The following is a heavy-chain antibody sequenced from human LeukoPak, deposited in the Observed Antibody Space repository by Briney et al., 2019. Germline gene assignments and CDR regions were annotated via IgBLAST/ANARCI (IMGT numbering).Heavy chain of an antibody. CDR1: GVSISSGDYY. CDR2: IYYSGST. V-gene: IGHV4-30-4*01. J-gene: IGHJ3*02. Sequence: PSETLSLTCTVSGVSISSGDYYWRWIRQPPGKGLEWIVYIYYSGSTSYNPSLKSRVTISVDTSKNQFSLKLSSVTAADTAVYYCARETTGGGDEGHAFDIWGQGTMVTVSS. CDR3: ARETTGGGDEGHAFDI. D-gene: IGHD2-21*02.